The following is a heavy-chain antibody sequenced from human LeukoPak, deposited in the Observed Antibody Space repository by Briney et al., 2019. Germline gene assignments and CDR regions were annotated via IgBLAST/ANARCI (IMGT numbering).Heavy chain of an antibody. CDR1: GGSISSGSYY. J-gene: IGHJ3*02. V-gene: IGHV4-61*02. CDR2: VYTSGST. D-gene: IGHD3-22*01. CDR3: ARVYYDSSGNYYAGAFEI. Sequence: SQTLSLTCTVSGGSISSGSYYWSWIRQPAGKGLEWIGRVYTSGSTNYNPSLKSRVTISVDTSKNQFSLKLGSVTAADTAVYYCARVYYDSSGNYYAGAFEIWGQGTTVTVSS.